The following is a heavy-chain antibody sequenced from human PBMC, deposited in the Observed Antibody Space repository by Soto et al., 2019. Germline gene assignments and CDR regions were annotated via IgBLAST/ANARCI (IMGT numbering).Heavy chain of an antibody. CDR2: ISGSGGST. V-gene: IGHV3-23*01. CDR1: GFTFSSYA. CDR3: AKRELTTVANYYYYGMDV. Sequence: PGGPLRLSSAASGFTFSSYAMSWVRQAPGKGLEWVSAISGSGGSTYYADSVKGRFTISRDNSKNTLYLQMNSLRAEDTAVYYCAKRELTTVANYYYYGMDVWGQGTTVTVSS. D-gene: IGHD4-17*01. J-gene: IGHJ6*02.